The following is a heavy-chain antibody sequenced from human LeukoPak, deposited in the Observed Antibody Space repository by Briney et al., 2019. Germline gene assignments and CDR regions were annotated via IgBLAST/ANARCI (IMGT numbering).Heavy chain of an antibody. CDR2: INHSGST. CDR3: ARAGYSSGWSPGPDY. V-gene: IGHV4-34*01. Sequence: PSETLSLTCAVYGGSFSGYYWSWIRQPPGKGLEWIGEINHSGSTNYNPSLKSRVTISVDTSKNQFSLKLSSVTAADTAVYYCARAGYSSGWSPGPDYWGQGTLVTVSS. CDR1: GGSFSGYY. J-gene: IGHJ4*02. D-gene: IGHD6-19*01.